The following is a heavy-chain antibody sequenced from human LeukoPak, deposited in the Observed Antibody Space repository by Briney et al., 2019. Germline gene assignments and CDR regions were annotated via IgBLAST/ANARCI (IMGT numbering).Heavy chain of an antibody. CDR1: GASISSYY. CDR2: IDYSGST. CDR3: ARGEDIAARLSWFDP. Sequence: SETLSLTCTVSGASISSYYWSWIRQPPGKGLEWIGYIDYSGSTNYTPSLKSRVTISVDTSKNQFSLKLSSVTAADTALYYCARGEDIAARLSWFDPWGQGTLVTVSS. V-gene: IGHV4-59*01. J-gene: IGHJ5*02. D-gene: IGHD6-6*01.